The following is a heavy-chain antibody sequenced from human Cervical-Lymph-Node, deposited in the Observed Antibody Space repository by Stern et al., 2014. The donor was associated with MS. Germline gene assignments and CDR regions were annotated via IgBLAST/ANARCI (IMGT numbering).Heavy chain of an antibody. V-gene: IGHV3-33*01. Sequence: VQLVKSGGGVVQPGRSLRLSCAASGFTFSSYGMHWVRQAPGKGLEWVAVIWYDGSSKYYADSVKGRFTISRDNSKNTLYLQMNSLRAEDTAVYYCARDEGIGGFFDYWGQGTLVTVSS. CDR3: ARDEGIGGFFDY. CDR2: IWYDGSSK. CDR1: GFTFSSYG. D-gene: IGHD1-26*01. J-gene: IGHJ4*02.